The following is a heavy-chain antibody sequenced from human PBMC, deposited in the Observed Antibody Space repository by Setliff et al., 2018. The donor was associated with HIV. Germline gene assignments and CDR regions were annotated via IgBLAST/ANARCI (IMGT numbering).Heavy chain of an antibody. CDR1: DASISSHY. J-gene: IGHJ2*01. CDR2: IYYSGST. V-gene: IGHV4-59*11. CDR3: ARGTPDHEVWYFDL. Sequence: SETLSLTCTVSDASISSHYWSWIRQPPGKGLEWIAYIYYSGSTSYNPSLESRVSMSVDTSKNQFSLKLSSVTAADTAIYYCARGTPDHEVWYFDLWGRGTLVTVSS.